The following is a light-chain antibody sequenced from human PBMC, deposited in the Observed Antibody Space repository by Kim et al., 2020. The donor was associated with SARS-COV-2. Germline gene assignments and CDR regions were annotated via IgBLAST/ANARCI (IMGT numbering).Light chain of an antibody. V-gene: IGLV3-19*01. Sequence: ALGQTVRITCQGDILRTYYAGWYQQKPGQAPILLVYAKDYRPSGIPDRFSGSSSGDTASLTITGAQADDEADYYCNSQDKSGTRVVFGGGTQLTVL. CDR1: ILRTYY. CDR2: AKD. CDR3: NSQDKSGTRVV. J-gene: IGLJ2*01.